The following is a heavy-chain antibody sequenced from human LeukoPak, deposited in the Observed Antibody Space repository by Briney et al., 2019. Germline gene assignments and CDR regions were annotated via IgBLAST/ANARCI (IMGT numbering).Heavy chain of an antibody. D-gene: IGHD4-11*01. CDR1: GGSISSSSYY. Sequence: SETLSLTCTVSGGSISSSSYYWGWIHQPPGKGLEWIGSIYYSGSTNYNPSLKSRVTISVDTSKNQFSLKLSSVTAADTAVYYCARDATTVTTLGVLSPRPRNYYYYMDVWGKGTTVTVSS. CDR3: ARDATTVTTLGVLSPRPRNYYYYMDV. J-gene: IGHJ6*03. CDR2: IYYSGST. V-gene: IGHV4-39*07.